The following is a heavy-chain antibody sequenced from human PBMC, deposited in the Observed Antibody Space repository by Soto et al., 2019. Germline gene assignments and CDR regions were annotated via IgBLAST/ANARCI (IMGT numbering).Heavy chain of an antibody. D-gene: IGHD4-17*01. CDR2: IYYSGSA. Sequence: SETLSLTCTVSGGSISSSSYYWGWIRQPPGQGLEWIGSIYYSGSAYYNPSLKSRVTISVDTSRDQFSLNLRSMTAADTAVYYCARPTSTDLRDPFDIWGQGIMVTVSS. J-gene: IGHJ3*02. CDR1: GGSISSSSYY. V-gene: IGHV4-39*01. CDR3: ARPTSTDLRDPFDI.